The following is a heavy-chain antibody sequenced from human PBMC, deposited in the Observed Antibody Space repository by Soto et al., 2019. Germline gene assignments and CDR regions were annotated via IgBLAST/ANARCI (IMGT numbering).Heavy chain of an antibody. Sequence: QVQLQESGPGLVKPSETLSLTCTVSGVSVNSGSFYWAWIRQPPGKGLEWIGFGSYSGTTNYKPSFKGRVTISVDTSRSQISLKVTSLTAADTAVYYCARGATVTQYDYWGQGTLVTVSS. J-gene: IGHJ4*02. CDR2: GSYSGTT. CDR3: ARGATVTQYDY. CDR1: GVSVNSGSFY. V-gene: IGHV4-61*01. D-gene: IGHD4-17*01.